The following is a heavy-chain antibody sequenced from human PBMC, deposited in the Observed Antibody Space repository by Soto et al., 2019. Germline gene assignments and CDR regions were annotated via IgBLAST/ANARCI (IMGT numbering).Heavy chain of an antibody. CDR1: GFTFTNSA. Sequence: QMQLVQSGPEVKKPGTSVKVSCKASGFTFTNSAIQWVRQARGQRLEWIGWIVVGSGNTNYAQKFQDRLTLTRDMATSTADMELSSLRSEDTAIYYCAARTGYYTSDYYRDVWGKGTTVTVSS. CDR2: IVVGSGNT. D-gene: IGHD3-9*01. J-gene: IGHJ6*03. CDR3: AARTGYYTSDYYRDV. V-gene: IGHV1-58*02.